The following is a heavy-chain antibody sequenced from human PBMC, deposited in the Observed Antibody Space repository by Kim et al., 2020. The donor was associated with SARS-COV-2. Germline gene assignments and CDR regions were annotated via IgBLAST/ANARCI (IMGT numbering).Heavy chain of an antibody. CDR3: ARWGLYCSSTSCYAFDI. V-gene: IGHV4-59*10. D-gene: IGHD2-2*01. J-gene: IGHJ3*02. Sequence: LRGRVTMSVDTSKNQFSLKRSSVTAADTAVYYCARWGLYCSSTSCYAFDIWGQGTMVTVSS.